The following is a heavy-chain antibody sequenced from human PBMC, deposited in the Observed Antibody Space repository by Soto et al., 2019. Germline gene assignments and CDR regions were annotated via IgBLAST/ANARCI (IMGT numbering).Heavy chain of an antibody. V-gene: IGHV3-23*01. CDR3: ARDLGYYDSSGRRSAFDI. CDR1: GFTFSSYA. CDR2: IGARSGST. Sequence: GGSLRLSCAASGFTFSSYAMSWVRQAPGKGLEWVSAIGARSGSTYYADSVKGRFTISRDNAKNSLYLQMNSLRAEDTAVYYCARDLGYYDSSGRRSAFDIWGQGTMVTVSS. J-gene: IGHJ3*02. D-gene: IGHD3-22*01.